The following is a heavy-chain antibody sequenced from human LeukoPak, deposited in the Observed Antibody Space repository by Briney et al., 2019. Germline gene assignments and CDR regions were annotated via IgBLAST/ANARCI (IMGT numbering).Heavy chain of an antibody. CDR1: GGTFSSYA. CDR2: IIPIFGTA. J-gene: IGHJ5*02. Sequence: SVKVSCKASGGTFSSYAIGWVRQAPGQGLEWMGGIIPIFGTANYAQKFQGRVTITADKSTSTAYMELSSLRSEDTAVYYCARGPHRRTYDRDNWFDPWGQGTLVTVSS. D-gene: IGHD3-3*01. V-gene: IGHV1-69*06. CDR3: ARGPHRRTYDRDNWFDP.